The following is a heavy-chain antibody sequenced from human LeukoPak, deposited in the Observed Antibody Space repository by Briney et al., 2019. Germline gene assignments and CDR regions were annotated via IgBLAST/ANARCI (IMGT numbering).Heavy chain of an antibody. CDR3: ASNRYYYDSSGYYGYYYYMDV. J-gene: IGHJ6*03. V-gene: IGHV3-20*04. CDR2: INWNGGST. CDR1: GFTFDDYG. Sequence: GGSLRLSCAASGFTFDDYGMSWVRQAPGKGLEWVSGINWNGGSTGYADSVKGRFTISRDNAKNSLYLQMNSLRAEDTAVYYCASNRYYYDSSGYYGYYYYMDVWGKGTTVTVSS. D-gene: IGHD3-22*01.